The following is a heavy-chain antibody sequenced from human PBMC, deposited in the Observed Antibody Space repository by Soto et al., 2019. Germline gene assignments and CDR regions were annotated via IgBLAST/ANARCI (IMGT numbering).Heavy chain of an antibody. D-gene: IGHD3-3*01. CDR3: ASSKKKERYYDFWSGHSYGMDV. CDR2: IYPGDSDT. V-gene: IGHV5-51*01. J-gene: IGHJ6*02. CDR1: GYSFTSYW. Sequence: PGESLKISCKGSGYSFTSYWIGWVRQMPGKGLEWMGIIYPGDSDTRYSPPFQGQVTISADKSISTAYLQWSSLKASDTAMYYCASSKKKERYYDFWSGHSYGMDVWGQGTTVTVSS.